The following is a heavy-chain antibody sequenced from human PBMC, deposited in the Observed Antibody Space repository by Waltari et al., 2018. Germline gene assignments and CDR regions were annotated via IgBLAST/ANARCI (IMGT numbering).Heavy chain of an antibody. D-gene: IGHD6-19*01. CDR3: VRDNSGWEYFDY. J-gene: IGHJ4*02. Sequence: QVQLVESGGGLVKPGGSLRLYCAASGFTFSDYYMNWICQATGKWLGWVSYSSGGCSVVYYADSVKGRFTISRENAKNSLYVQMNSLGAEDTAVYYCVRDNSGWEYFDYGGQGTLVTVSS. CDR1: GFTFSDYY. CDR2: SSGGCSVV. V-gene: IGHV3-11*04.